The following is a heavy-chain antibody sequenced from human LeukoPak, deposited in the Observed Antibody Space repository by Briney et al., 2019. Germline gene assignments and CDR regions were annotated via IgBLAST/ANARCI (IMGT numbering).Heavy chain of an antibody. D-gene: IGHD1-26*01. Sequence: GESLKISCKVSGYSFTSYWIGWVRQMPGKGLEWMGIIYPGDSDTRYRPSFQGHVTISADKSISTAYLQWSSLKASDTAMYYCVRQGGSYWENHFDFWGQGTLVTVSS. CDR2: IYPGDSDT. CDR1: GYSFTSYW. CDR3: VRQGGSYWENHFDF. J-gene: IGHJ4*02. V-gene: IGHV5-51*01.